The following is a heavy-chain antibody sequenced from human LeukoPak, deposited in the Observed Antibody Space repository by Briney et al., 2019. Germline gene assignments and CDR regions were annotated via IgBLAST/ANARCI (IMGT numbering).Heavy chain of an antibody. D-gene: IGHD6-13*01. CDR1: GGTFSSYA. Sequence: GASVKVSCKASGGTFSSYAISWVRQAPGQGLEWMGRIIPILGIANYAQKFQGRVTITADKSTSTAYMELSSLRSEDTAVYYCAREPYVRIAAAGTNWFDPWGQGTLVTVSS. V-gene: IGHV1-69*04. CDR2: IIPILGIA. J-gene: IGHJ5*02. CDR3: AREPYVRIAAAGTNWFDP.